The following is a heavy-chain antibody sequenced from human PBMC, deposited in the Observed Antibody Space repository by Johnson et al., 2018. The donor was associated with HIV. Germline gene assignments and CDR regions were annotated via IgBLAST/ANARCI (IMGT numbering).Heavy chain of an antibody. CDR2: MWYYGSNK. J-gene: IGHJ3*02. D-gene: IGHD1-14*01. CDR1: GFTFSDHY. Sequence: VQLVESGGGLVQPGGSLRLSCAASGFTFSDHYMDWVRQAPGKGLEWVAVMWYYGSNKYYADFVKGRFSISRDNSKNTLYLQMNSLRAEDTAVYYCAIIWNHTFDIWGQGTMVTVSS. V-gene: IGHV3-33*08. CDR3: AIIWNHTFDI.